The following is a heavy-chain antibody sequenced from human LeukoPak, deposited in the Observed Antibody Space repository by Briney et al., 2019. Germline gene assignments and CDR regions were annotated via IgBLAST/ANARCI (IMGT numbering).Heavy chain of an antibody. D-gene: IGHD3-16*02. CDR3: ARDLSAGVGWFDP. Sequence: SETLSLTCTVSGGSLSSYYWSWIRQPPGKGLEWIGYIYYSGSTNYNPSLKSRVTISVDTSKNQFSLKLSSVTAADTAVYYCARDLSAGVGWFDPWGQGTLVTVSS. CDR1: GGSLSSYY. CDR2: IYYSGST. V-gene: IGHV4-59*01. J-gene: IGHJ5*02.